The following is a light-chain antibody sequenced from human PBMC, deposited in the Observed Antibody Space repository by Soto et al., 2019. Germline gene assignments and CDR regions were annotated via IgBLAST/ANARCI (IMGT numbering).Light chain of an antibody. CDR3: HQYYSIPLT. V-gene: IGKV4-1*01. J-gene: IGKJ4*01. CDR2: WAS. Sequence: DIAMTQSPDSLSVSLGERATINCKASRSLLHSSNNENHLAWYQQKPGQPPKLIIYWASTRESGVPDRLTGSGSETDFSLTIGGLQSEEVAVYYCHQYYSIPLTFGGGPKAELK. CDR1: RSLLHSSNNENH.